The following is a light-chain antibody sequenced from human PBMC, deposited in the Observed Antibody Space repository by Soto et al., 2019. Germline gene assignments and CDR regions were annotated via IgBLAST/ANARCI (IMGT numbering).Light chain of an antibody. Sequence: DIQMTQSPSTLSASVGDRVTITCRASRSAGEWLAWYQQKPGKAPKLLIYEVSRLHSGVPSRFSAGGSETEFSLTIDSLQPDDFAIYYCQQFNNVPYTFGPGTKVEIK. CDR1: RSAGEW. CDR3: QQFNNVPYT. J-gene: IGKJ2*01. CDR2: EVS. V-gene: IGKV1-5*03.